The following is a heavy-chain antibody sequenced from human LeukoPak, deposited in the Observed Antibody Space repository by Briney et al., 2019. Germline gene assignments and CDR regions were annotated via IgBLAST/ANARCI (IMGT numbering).Heavy chain of an antibody. V-gene: IGHV4-34*01. J-gene: IGHJ4*02. D-gene: IGHD3-16*01. CDR2: IYYSGST. CDR3: ATLGGDYFDY. Sequence: SETLSLTCAVYGGSFSGYYWSWIRQPPGKGLEWIGSIYYSGSTYYNPSLKSRVTISVDTSKDQFSLKLSSVTAADTAVYYCATLGGDYFDYWGQGTLVTVSS. CDR1: GGSFSGYY.